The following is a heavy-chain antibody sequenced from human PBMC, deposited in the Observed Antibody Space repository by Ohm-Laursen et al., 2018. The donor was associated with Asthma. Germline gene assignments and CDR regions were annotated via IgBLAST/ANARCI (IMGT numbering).Heavy chain of an antibody. D-gene: IGHD1-26*01. V-gene: IGHV1-3*04. J-gene: IGHJ5*02. CDR3: ARAPYTSSYYWFDP. Sequence: SVKVSCKASGYTFTRYAIHWVRQAPGQRLEWMAWINTGNGDTKYSQKFQGRVTITMDTSASTAYMELSSLRSEDTAMFYCARAPYTSSYYWFDPWGQGTLVTVSS. CDR1: GYTFTRYA. CDR2: INTGNGDT.